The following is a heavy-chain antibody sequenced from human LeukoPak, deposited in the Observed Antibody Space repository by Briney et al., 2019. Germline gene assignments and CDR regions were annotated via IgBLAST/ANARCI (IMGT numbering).Heavy chain of an antibody. CDR1: GFTFDDYA. J-gene: IGHJ4*02. Sequence: QPVRSLRLSCSAFGFTFDDYAMHWARQAPGKGLEWVYGISRNRRSIGYAVTMKTRFTITRDNAKITMYLQKNTLRADDMALYYCEKSIGRITTFFDYWGQGNVVTVTS. V-gene: IGHV3-9*03. CDR2: ISRNRRSI. CDR3: EKSIGRITTFFDY. D-gene: IGHD4-11*01.